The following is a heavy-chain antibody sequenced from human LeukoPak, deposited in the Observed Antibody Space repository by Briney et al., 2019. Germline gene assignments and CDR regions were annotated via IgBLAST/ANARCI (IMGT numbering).Heavy chain of an antibody. CDR1: GYTFTGYY. J-gene: IGHJ4*02. V-gene: IGHV1-2*02. Sequence: ASVKVSCKASGYTFTGYYMHWVRQAPGQGLEWMGWINPNSGGTNYAQKLQGRVTMTRDTSISTAYMELSRLRSDDTAVYYCARGGPPGDGFDYWGQGTLVTVSS. CDR3: ARGGPPGDGFDY. CDR2: INPNSGGT. D-gene: IGHD2-21*02.